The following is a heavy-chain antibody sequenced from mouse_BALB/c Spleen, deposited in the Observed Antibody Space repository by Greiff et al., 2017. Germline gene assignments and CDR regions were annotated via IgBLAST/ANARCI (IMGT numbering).Heavy chain of an antibody. D-gene: IGHD1-1*01. Sequence: EVKLMESGGGLVKPGGSLKLSCAASGFTFSDYYMYWVRQTPEKRLEWVATISDGGSYTYYPDSVKGRFTISRDNAKNNLYLQMSSLKSEDTAMYYCARGYGSKYFDVWGAGTTVTVSS. CDR2: ISDGGSYT. V-gene: IGHV5-4*02. CDR1: GFTFSDYY. J-gene: IGHJ1*01. CDR3: ARGYGSKYFDV.